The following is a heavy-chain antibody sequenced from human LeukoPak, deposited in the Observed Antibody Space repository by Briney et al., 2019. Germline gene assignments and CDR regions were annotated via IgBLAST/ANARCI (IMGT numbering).Heavy chain of an antibody. Sequence: GGSLRLSCAASGFTFSSYAMHWVRQAPGKGLEWVAVISYDGSNKYYADSVKGRFTISRDNSKNTLYLQMNSLRAEDTAVYYCARDTPPYYYDSSGSEHPPFDYWGQGTLVTVSS. J-gene: IGHJ4*02. CDR2: ISYDGSNK. CDR3: ARDTPPYYYDSSGSEHPPFDY. D-gene: IGHD3-22*01. V-gene: IGHV3-30-3*01. CDR1: GFTFSSYA.